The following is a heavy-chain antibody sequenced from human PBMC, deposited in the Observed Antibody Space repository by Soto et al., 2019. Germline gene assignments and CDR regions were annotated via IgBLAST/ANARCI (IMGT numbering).Heavy chain of an antibody. D-gene: IGHD3-3*01. CDR3: ARDYDFWTLLGYAMDV. J-gene: IGHJ6*02. V-gene: IGHV4-30-4*01. CDR2: IYYSGST. Sequence: SETLSLTCTVSGGSISSGDYYWSWIRQPPGKGLEWIGYIYYSGSTYYNPSLKSRVTISVDTSKNQFSLKLSSVTAADTAVYYCARDYDFWTLLGYAMDVWGQGTTLTV. CDR1: GGSISSGDYY.